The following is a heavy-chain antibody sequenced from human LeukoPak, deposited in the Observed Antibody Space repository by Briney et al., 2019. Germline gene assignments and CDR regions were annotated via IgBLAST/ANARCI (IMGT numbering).Heavy chain of an antibody. CDR3: ARGIGDYDFWSGLADY. Sequence: PGRSLRLSCAASGFIFRSYDMHWVRQAPDKGLEWVAVIWYDGSNKYYAESVKGRFTISRDNSKNTLYLQMNSLRAEDTAVYYCARGIGDYDFWSGLADYWGQGTLVTVSS. CDR1: GFIFRSYD. V-gene: IGHV3-33*01. D-gene: IGHD3-3*01. J-gene: IGHJ4*02. CDR2: IWYDGSNK.